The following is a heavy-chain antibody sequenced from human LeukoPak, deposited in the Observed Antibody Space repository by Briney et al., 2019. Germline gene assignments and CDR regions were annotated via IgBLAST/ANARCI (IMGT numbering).Heavy chain of an antibody. D-gene: IGHD1-26*01. Sequence: SETLSLTCAVYGGSFSGYYWSWIRQPPGKGLEWIGEINHSGSTNYNPPLKSRVTISVDTSKNQFSLKLSSVTAADTAVYYCARVVYSGSYSGVDYWGQGTLVTVSS. CDR3: ARVVYSGSYSGVDY. J-gene: IGHJ4*02. V-gene: IGHV4-34*01. CDR1: GGSFSGYY. CDR2: INHSGST.